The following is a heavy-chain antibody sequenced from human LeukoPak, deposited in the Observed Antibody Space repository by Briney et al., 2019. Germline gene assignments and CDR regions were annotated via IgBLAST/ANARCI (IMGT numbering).Heavy chain of an antibody. CDR3: ASGPDL. Sequence: TGGSLRLSCAASGFTFSSYAMHWVRQAAGKGLEWVAVISYDGSNKYYADSVKGRFTISRDNSKNTLYLQMNSLRAEDTAVYYCASGPDLWGRGTLVTVSS. CDR1: GFTFSSYA. J-gene: IGHJ2*01. V-gene: IGHV3-30*04. CDR2: ISYDGSNK.